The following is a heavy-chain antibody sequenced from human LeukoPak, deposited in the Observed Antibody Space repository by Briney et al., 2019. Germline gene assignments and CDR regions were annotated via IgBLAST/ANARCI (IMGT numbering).Heavy chain of an antibody. CDR1: GFTFSRSW. D-gene: IGHD3-22*01. V-gene: IGHV3-7*01. Sequence: GGSLRLSCAPSGFTFSRSWMSCVPQAPGKGLEWVANIKQDGNEKYYVASVKGRFTISRANGKNSLYLQMCRLTVEETAVYFCARPPDLDSSAYFWFPKWGQGTLVTVSS. CDR2: IKQDGNEK. J-gene: IGHJ4*02. CDR3: ARPPDLDSSAYFWFPK.